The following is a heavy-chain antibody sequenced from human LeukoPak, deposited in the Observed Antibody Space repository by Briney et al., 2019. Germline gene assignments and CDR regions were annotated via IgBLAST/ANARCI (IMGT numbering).Heavy chain of an antibody. CDR2: IYTSGST. V-gene: IGHV4-4*07. D-gene: IGHD6-19*01. Sequence: SETLSLTCTVSGGSISSYYWSWIRQPAGKGLEWIGRIYTSGSTNYNPSLKSRVTISVDTSKNQFSLKLSSVTAADTAVYYCAREGGKIAVAGYYFDYWGQGTLVTVSS. J-gene: IGHJ4*02. CDR3: AREGGKIAVAGYYFDY. CDR1: GGSISSYY.